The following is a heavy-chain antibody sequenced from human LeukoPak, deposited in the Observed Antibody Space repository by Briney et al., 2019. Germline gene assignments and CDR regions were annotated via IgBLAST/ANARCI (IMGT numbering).Heavy chain of an antibody. CDR2: IYYSGST. CDR1: GGSFSSSSYY. J-gene: IGHJ6*03. D-gene: IGHD6-13*01. CDR3: ARRQQKTPYYYMDV. Sequence: SETLSLTCTVSGGSFSSSSYYWGWIRQPPGKGLEWIGSIYYSGSTYYNPSLDSRVTISVDTSKNQFFLKLSSVTAADTAVYYCARRQQKTPYYYMDVWGKGTTVTVSS. V-gene: IGHV4-39*01.